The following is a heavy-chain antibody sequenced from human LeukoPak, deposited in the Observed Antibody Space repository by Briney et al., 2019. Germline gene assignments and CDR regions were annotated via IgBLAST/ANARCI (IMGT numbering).Heavy chain of an antibody. J-gene: IGHJ3*02. CDR3: ARAPPDYYDSSGYSFSVAFDI. D-gene: IGHD3-22*01. Sequence: PSETLSLTCTVSGGSISSGGYSWSWIRQHPGKGLEWIGYIYYSGSTYYNPSLKSRVTISVDTSKNQFSLKLSSVTAADTAVYYCARAPPDYYDSSGYSFSVAFDIWGQGTMVTVSS. CDR1: GGSISSGGYS. CDR2: IYYSGST. V-gene: IGHV4-31*03.